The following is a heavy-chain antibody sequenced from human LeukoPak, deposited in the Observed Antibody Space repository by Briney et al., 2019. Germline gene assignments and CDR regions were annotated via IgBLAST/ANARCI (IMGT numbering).Heavy chain of an antibody. CDR1: GYTFTSYD. CDR3: ARSKGVLRFLEWFDYYGMDV. V-gene: IGHV1-8*01. J-gene: IGHJ6*02. CDR2: MNPNSGNT. Sequence: ASVNVSCKASGYTFTSYDINWVRQATGQGLEWMGWMNPNSGNTGYAQKFQGRVTMTRNTSISTAYMELSSLRSEDTAVYYCARSKGVLRFLEWFDYYGMDVWGQGTTVTVSS. D-gene: IGHD3-3*01.